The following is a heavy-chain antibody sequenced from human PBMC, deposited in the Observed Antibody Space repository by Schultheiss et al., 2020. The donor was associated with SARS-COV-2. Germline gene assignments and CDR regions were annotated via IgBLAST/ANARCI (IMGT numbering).Heavy chain of an antibody. CDR3: ARAPRHGSVTQSLYGMDV. CDR2: IYYSGST. CDR1: GGSISSYY. V-gene: IGHV4-59*01. D-gene: IGHD5/OR15-5a*01. J-gene: IGHJ6*02. Sequence: SETLSLTCTVSGGSISSYYWSWIRQPPGKGLEWIGYIYYSGSTNYNPSLKSRVTISVDTSKNQFSLKLSSVTAADTAVYYCARAPRHGSVTQSLYGMDVWGQGTTVTV.